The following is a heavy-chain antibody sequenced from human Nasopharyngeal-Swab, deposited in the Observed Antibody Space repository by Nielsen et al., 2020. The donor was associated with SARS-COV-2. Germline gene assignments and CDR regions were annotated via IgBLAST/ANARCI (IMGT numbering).Heavy chain of an antibody. D-gene: IGHD2-8*01. Sequence: WIRQPPGKCLEWIAFITYNGNTYYDPSLKSRVSLSLDTSGNQISLNLTAVTAADTAVYYCASGHTNGYPYHSYYYMDVWGKGTTVTVSS. CDR2: ITYNGNT. J-gene: IGHJ6*03. CDR3: ASGHTNGYPYHSYYYMDV. V-gene: IGHV4-31*02.